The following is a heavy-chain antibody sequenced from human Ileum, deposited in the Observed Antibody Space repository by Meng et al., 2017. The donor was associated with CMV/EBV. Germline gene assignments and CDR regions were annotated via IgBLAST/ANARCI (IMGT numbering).Heavy chain of an antibody. CDR1: GGSISSSHYY. CDR2: IYYSGST. V-gene: IGHV4-39*07. CDR3: ARDSSGGWQFDY. Sequence: TVSGGSISSSHYYWGWIRQPPGKGLEWIGTIYYSGSTYYNPSLNSRVTISVDTSKNQFSLKLSSVTAADTAVYYCARDSSGGWQFDYWGQGTLVTVSS. D-gene: IGHD6-19*01. J-gene: IGHJ4*02.